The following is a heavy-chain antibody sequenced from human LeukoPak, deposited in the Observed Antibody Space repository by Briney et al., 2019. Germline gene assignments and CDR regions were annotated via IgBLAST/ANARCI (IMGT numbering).Heavy chain of an antibody. D-gene: IGHD3-10*01. CDR3: ARGHPSGPRAYYYMDV. V-gene: IGHV4-34*01. Sequence: SETLSLTCAVYGGSFSGYYWSWIRQPPGKGLEWIGEINHSGSTNYNPSLKSRVTISVDTSKNQFSLKLSSVTAADTAVYYCARGHPSGPRAYYYMDVWGKGTTVTVSS. J-gene: IGHJ6*03. CDR1: GGSFSGYY. CDR2: INHSGST.